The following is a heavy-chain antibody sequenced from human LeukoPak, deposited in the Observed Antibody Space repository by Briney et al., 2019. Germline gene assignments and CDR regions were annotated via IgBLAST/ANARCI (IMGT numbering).Heavy chain of an antibody. CDR3: ARAGGSSGWYPFDY. J-gene: IGHJ4*02. V-gene: IGHV3-33*01. CDR1: GFTFSNYG. CDR2: IWYDGSNK. D-gene: IGHD6-19*01. Sequence: GGSLRLSCAASGFTFSNYGMHWVRQAPGKGLEWVAVIWYDGSNKYHADSVKGRFTISRDNSKNTLYLQMNSLRAEDTAVYYCARAGGSSGWYPFDYWGQGTLVTVSS.